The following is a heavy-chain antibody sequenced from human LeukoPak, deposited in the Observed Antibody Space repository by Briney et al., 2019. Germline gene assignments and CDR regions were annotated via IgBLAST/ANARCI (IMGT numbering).Heavy chain of an antibody. D-gene: IGHD1-1*01. CDR2: IYSSDST. CDR3: ARRAYSAAYWKHFDY. V-gene: IGHV4-4*08. Sequence: SETLSLTCTVSGDSISSYYWSWIRQPPGKGLEWIGNIYSSDSTNYNPSVKSRVTISVDTSKNQFSLKLNSVTAADTAVYFCARRAYSAAYWKHFDYWGQGTLVTVSS. CDR1: GDSISSYY. J-gene: IGHJ4*02.